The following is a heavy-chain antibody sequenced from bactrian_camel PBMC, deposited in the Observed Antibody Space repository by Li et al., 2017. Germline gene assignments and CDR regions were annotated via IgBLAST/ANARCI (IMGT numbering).Heavy chain of an antibody. Sequence: HVQLVESGGGSVQAGGSLKLSCTVSGHTGSTNSAGWFREAPGNQREGVAAIDRDGNTNYADSVKGRFAISRDVSKKTLYLQMNGLKPGDTGKYFCATAEWCSDIMDAVPNAYNLWGQGTQVTVS. D-gene: IGHD2*01. CDR2: IDRDGNT. J-gene: IGHJ4*01. V-gene: IGHV3S53*01. CDR1: GHTGSTNS. CDR3: ATAEWCSDIMDAVPNAYNL.